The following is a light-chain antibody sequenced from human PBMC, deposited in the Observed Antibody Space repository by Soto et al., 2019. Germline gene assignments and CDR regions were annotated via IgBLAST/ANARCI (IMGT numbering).Light chain of an antibody. Sequence: DIQMTQSPSSLSASVGDSVTITCRARQSISSYLNWDQQKPGKAPKLQIYAASSLQSGVPSRFSGSRSGTDCTLSISSLEPEDYATYYCQQSYSTPWTFGQGTKVESK. V-gene: IGKV1-39*01. J-gene: IGKJ1*01. CDR2: AAS. CDR3: QQSYSTPWT. CDR1: QSISSY.